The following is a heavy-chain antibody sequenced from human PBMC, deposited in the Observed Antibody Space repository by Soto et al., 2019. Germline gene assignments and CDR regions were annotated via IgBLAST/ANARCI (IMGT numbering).Heavy chain of an antibody. CDR2: INHSGST. D-gene: IGHD3-22*01. CDR1: GGSFSGYY. J-gene: IGHJ4*02. CDR3: ARAAPIKRYYYDSSALLRHHFDY. Sequence: PSETLSLTCAVYGGSFSGYYWSWIRQPPGKGLEWIGEINHSGSTNYNPSLKSRVTISVDTSKNQFSLKLSSVTAADTAVYYCARAAPIKRYYYDSSALLRHHFDYWGQGTLVTVSS. V-gene: IGHV4-34*01.